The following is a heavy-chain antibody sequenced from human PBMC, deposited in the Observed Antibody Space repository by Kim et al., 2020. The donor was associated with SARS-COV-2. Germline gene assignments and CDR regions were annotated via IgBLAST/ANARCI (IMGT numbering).Heavy chain of an antibody. Sequence: ASVKVSCKASGYTFTSYGISWVRQAPGQGLEWMGWISAYNGNTNYAQKLQGRVTMTPDTSTSTAYMELRSLRSDDTAVYYCARDRGLVADGYYYMDVWGKGTTVTVSS. CDR2: ISAYNGNT. CDR1: GYTFTSYG. CDR3: ARDRGLVADGYYYMDV. V-gene: IGHV1-18*01. D-gene: IGHD3-9*01. J-gene: IGHJ6*03.